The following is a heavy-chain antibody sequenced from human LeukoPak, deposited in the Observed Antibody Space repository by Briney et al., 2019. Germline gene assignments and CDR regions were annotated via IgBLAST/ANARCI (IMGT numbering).Heavy chain of an antibody. CDR2: INHCGST. CDR3: ARGPNYDFWSGYRYYGMDV. CDR1: GGSFSGYY. D-gene: IGHD3-3*01. Sequence: SETLSLTCAVYGGSFSGYYWSWIRQPPGKGLEWIGEINHCGSTNYNPSLKSRVTISVDTSKNQFSLKLSSVTAADTAVYYCARGPNYDFWSGYRYYGMDVWGQGTTVTVSS. V-gene: IGHV4-34*01. J-gene: IGHJ6*02.